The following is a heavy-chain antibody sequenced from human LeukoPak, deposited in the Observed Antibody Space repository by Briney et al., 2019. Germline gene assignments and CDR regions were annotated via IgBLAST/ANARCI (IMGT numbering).Heavy chain of an antibody. V-gene: IGHV4-4*07. CDR2: IYTSGST. CDR3: ARVDYGGNSAGN. CDR1: GGSTSSYS. D-gene: IGHD4-23*01. Sequence: SETLSLTCTVSGGSTSSYSWSWIRQPARKGLEWIGRIYTSGSTNYNPSLKTRVTMPADTSQTQSSLKRSSVTAADTAVCYCARVDYGGNSAGNWGEGTLVTVSS. J-gene: IGHJ4*02.